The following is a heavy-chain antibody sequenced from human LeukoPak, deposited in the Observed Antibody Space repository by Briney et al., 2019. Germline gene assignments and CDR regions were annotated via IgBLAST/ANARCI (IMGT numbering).Heavy chain of an antibody. CDR2: IIPILGIA. CDR3: ARDPIPMTYYGGNKLDDY. V-gene: IGHV1-69*04. D-gene: IGHD4-23*01. Sequence: GASVKVSCKASGYTFTSYDINWVRQATGQGLEWMGRIIPILGIANYAQKFQGRVTITADKSTSTAYMELSSLRSEDTAVYYCARDPIPMTYYGGNKLDDYWGQGTLVTVSS. CDR1: GYTFTSYD. J-gene: IGHJ4*02.